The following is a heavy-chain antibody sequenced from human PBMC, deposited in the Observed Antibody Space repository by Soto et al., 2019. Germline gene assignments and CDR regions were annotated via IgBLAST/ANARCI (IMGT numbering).Heavy chain of an antibody. CDR1: GFTFSSYW. CDR2: INSDGSST. J-gene: IGHJ5*02. D-gene: IGHD4-17*01. Sequence: EVQLVESGGGLVQPGGSLRLSCAASGFTFSSYWMHWVRQAPGKGLVWVSRINSDGSSTSYADSVKGRFTISRDNAKNTLYLPRNSLRAQDTAVYYCARDGYGDYLAYNWFDPWGQGTLVTVSS. V-gene: IGHV3-74*01. CDR3: ARDGYGDYLAYNWFDP.